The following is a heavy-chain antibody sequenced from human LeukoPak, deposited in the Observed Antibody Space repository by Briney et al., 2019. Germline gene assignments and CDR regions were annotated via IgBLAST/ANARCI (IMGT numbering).Heavy chain of an antibody. CDR1: GFTFSSYS. Sequence: GGSLRLSCAASGFTFSSYSMNWVRQAPRKGLEWVSSISSSSSYIYYADSVKGRFTISRDNAKNSLYLQMNSLRAEDTAVYYCAREEGIAAAGSWFDPWGQGTLVTVSS. J-gene: IGHJ5*02. CDR3: AREEGIAAAGSWFDP. D-gene: IGHD6-13*01. V-gene: IGHV3-21*01. CDR2: ISSSSSYI.